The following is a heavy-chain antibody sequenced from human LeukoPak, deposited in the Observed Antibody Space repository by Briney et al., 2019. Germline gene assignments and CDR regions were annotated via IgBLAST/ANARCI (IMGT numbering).Heavy chain of an antibody. Sequence: GGSLRFSCAASGFTISSYWMNWVRQAPGKGLEWVANIKQDGSEKKYVDSVKGRFTISRDNTQNSLYLQMNNLRVEDTAVYYCARDLDYYDSSGFGGYWGQGTLVTVSS. J-gene: IGHJ4*02. D-gene: IGHD3-22*01. CDR3: ARDLDYYDSSGFGGY. CDR1: GFTISSYW. V-gene: IGHV3-7*01. CDR2: IKQDGSEK.